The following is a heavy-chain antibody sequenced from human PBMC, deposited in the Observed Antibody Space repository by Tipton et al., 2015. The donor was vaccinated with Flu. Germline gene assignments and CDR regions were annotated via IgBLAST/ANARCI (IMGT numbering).Heavy chain of an antibody. CDR3: ARATIYYYYGMDV. CDR1: GFTFSSYA. D-gene: IGHD5-24*01. V-gene: IGHV3-30-3*01. J-gene: IGHJ6*02. Sequence: RFLRLSCAASGFTFSSYAMHWVRQAPGKGLEWVAVISYDGSNKYYADSVKGRFTISRDNSKDTLYLQMNSLRAEDTAVYYCARATIYYYYGMDVWGQGTTVTVSS. CDR2: ISYDGSNK.